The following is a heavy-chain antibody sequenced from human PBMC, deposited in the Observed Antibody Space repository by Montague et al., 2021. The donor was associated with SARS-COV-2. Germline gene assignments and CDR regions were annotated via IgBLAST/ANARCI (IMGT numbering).Heavy chain of an antibody. J-gene: IGHJ4*02. Sequence: SETLSLTCTVSGGSISSPDYYWGWIRQSPGKGLAWIGSISYTGRTYYNPSLRSRVSFSMDTSKNHFSLSLSSVTVADTAVYFCARQLPSYCATNKCYPYYSHSWGQGALVTFTS. CDR3: ARQLPSYCATNKCYPYYSHS. V-gene: IGHV4-39*02. D-gene: IGHD2-8*01. CDR1: GGSISSPDYY. CDR2: ISYTGRT.